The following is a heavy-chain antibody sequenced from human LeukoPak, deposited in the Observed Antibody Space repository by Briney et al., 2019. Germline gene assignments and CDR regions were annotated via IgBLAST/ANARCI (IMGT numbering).Heavy chain of an antibody. CDR1: GFTFSSLA. V-gene: IGHV3-9*01. D-gene: IGHD5-18*01. J-gene: IGHJ3*02. CDR2: ITYNSADI. Sequence: PGGSLRLSCAASGFTFSSLAINWVRQAPGKGLEWVSTITYNSADIGYVDSVKGRFTISRDNAKNSLYLLMNDLRVEDAALYYCARRGYRKGYDDAFDIWGQGAMVTVSS. CDR3: ARRGYRKGYDDAFDI.